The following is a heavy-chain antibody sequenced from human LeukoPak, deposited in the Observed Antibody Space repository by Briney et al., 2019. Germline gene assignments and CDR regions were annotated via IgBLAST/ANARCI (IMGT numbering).Heavy chain of an antibody. CDR1: GFTFSTSTST. CDR2: IVIGSDNT. Sequence: SVKVSCKASGFTFSTSTSTMHWVRQARGQRLEWIGWIVIGSDNTNYAQEFRQRVTITRDMSTSTAYMELNSLRSEDTAVYYCAAELGVAKWELHPFDPWGQGTLVTVSS. D-gene: IGHD1-26*01. CDR3: AAELGVAKWELHPFDP. J-gene: IGHJ5*02. V-gene: IGHV1-58*02.